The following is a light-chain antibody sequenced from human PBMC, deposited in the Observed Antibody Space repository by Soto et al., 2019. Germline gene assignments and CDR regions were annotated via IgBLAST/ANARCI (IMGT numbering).Light chain of an antibody. J-gene: IGKJ4*01. V-gene: IGKV1-12*01. CDR3: QQADSFPLT. CDR2: AAS. Sequence: DIQMTQSPSSVSASVGDRVTITCRASQDISSYLAWYQHTPGKAPNLLIYAASILQSGVPSRFSGSGSGTDFTLTISNLQPEDFAPYYCQQADSFPLTLGGGTKVEIK. CDR1: QDISSY.